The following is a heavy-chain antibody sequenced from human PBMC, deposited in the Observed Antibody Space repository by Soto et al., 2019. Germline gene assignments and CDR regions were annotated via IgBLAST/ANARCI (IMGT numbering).Heavy chain of an antibody. CDR2: IIPILGIA. J-gene: IGHJ5*02. V-gene: IGHV1-69*02. CDR1: GGTFSSYT. CDR3: ARSGRSSSWYVVNFDP. Sequence: QVQLVQSGAEVKKPGSSVKVSCKASGGTFSSYTISWVRQAPGQGLEWMGRIIPILGIANYAQKFQGRVTITXXKXTXXAYKELSSLRSEDTAVYYCARSGRSSSWYVVNFDPWGQGTLVTVSS. D-gene: IGHD6-13*01.